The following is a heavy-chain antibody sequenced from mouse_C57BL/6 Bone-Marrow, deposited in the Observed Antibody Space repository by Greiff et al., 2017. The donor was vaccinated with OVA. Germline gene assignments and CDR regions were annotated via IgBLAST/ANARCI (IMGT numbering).Heavy chain of an antibody. CDR2: IWSGGST. J-gene: IGHJ3*01. CDR1: GFSLTSYG. D-gene: IGHD2-3*01. V-gene: IGHV2-2*01. CDR3: ARNGGYDGYPAWFAY. Sequence: VQLQESGPGLVQPSQRLSITCTVSGFSLTSYGVHWVRQSPGKGLEWLGVIWSGGSTDYNAAFISRLSISKDNSKSQVFFKMNSLQADDTAIYYCARNGGYDGYPAWFAYWGQGTLVTVSA.